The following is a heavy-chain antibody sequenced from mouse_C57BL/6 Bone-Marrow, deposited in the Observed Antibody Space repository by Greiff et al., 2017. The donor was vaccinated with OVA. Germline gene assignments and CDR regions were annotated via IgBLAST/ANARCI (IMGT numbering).Heavy chain of an antibody. CDR1: GFTFSSYG. CDR2: ISSGGSYT. Sequence: EVKLVESGGDLVKPGGSLKLSCAASGFTFSSYGMAWVRQTPDKRLEWVATISSGGSYTYYPDSVKGRFTISRDNAKNTLYLQMSSLKSEDTAMYYCARDWFWFAYWGQGTLVTVSA. D-gene: IGHD2-2*01. V-gene: IGHV5-6*01. CDR3: ARDWFWFAY. J-gene: IGHJ3*01.